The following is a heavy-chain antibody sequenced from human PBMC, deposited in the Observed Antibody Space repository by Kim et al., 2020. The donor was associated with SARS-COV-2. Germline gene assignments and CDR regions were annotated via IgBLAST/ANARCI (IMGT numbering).Heavy chain of an antibody. V-gene: IGHV3-48*02. CDR2: ISSSSSTI. Sequence: GGSLRLSCAASGFTFSSYSMNWVRQAPGKGLEWVSYISSSSSTIYYADSVKGRFTISRDNAKNSLYLQMNSLIDEDTAEYYCARDRAGTGRLWFYLGQGTLVTVSS. CDR1: GFTFSSYS. D-gene: IGHD6-19*01. J-gene: IGHJ4*02. CDR3: ARDRAGTGRLWFY.